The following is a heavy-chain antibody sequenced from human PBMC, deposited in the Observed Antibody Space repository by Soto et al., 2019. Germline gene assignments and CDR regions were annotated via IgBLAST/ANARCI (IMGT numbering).Heavy chain of an antibody. CDR1: GYTFTTYD. V-gene: IGHV1-8*01. D-gene: IGHD1-1*01. CDR3: ERGVDAGVEV. Sequence: QVQLVQSVAEVTKPGASVKVSCRASGYTFTTYDINWVRQATGQGLEWMGWMSPNSGATGYSQKFQGRVRMTRDTSISTAYMALSNLRSEDTAIYDCERGVDAGVEVWGRGTTVTVAA. J-gene: IGHJ6*04. CDR2: MSPNSGAT.